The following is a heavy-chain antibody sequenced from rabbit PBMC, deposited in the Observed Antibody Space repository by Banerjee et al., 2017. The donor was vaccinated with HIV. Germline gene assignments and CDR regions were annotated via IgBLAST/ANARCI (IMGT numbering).Heavy chain of an antibody. D-gene: IGHD4-1*01. V-gene: IGHV1S39*01. CDR2: IDPVFGST. Sequence: QEQLVESGGGLVQPGGSLKLSCKVSGFIISTYGMSWVRQAPGKGLEWIGYIDPVFGSTYYASGVNGRFTISKTSSTTVTLQMTSPTAADTATYFCTRSQVAGAWDLWGPGTLVTVS. J-gene: IGHJ4*01. CDR1: GFIISTYG. CDR3: TRSQVAGAWDL.